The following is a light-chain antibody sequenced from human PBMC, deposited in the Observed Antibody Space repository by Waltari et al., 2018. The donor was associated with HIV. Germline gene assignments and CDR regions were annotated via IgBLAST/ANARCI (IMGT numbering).Light chain of an antibody. CDR2: TDI. J-gene: IGLJ2*01. V-gene: IGLV3-25*03. CDR1: ALPNQY. Sequence: SYELTQPPSVSVSPGQTARITCSGDALPNQYAYWYQQKPGQAPVLVIYTDIERPSGIPERFSGSSSGTTVTLTISGVQAEDEADYYCQSADNSSTYKIFGGGTKLTVL. CDR3: QSADNSSTYKI.